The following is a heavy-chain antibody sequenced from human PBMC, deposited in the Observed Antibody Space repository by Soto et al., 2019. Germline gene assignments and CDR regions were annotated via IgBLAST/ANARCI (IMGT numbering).Heavy chain of an antibody. CDR3: ARWEQPLFDS. Sequence: QVKLVESGGGVVQPGRSLRLSCAASGFNVSAYTMHWVRQAPGKGLEWVAVISSDGNHKYYTDSVKGRFTISRDTSTNTLYLQMNSLRAEDTAVYYCARWEQPLFDSGGQGTLVTVSS. CDR2: ISSDGNHK. V-gene: IGHV3-30-3*01. CDR1: GFNVSAYT. D-gene: IGHD1-26*01. J-gene: IGHJ4*02.